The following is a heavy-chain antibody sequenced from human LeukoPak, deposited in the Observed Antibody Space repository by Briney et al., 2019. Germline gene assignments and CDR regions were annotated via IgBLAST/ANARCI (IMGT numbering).Heavy chain of an antibody. D-gene: IGHD6-13*01. CDR2: INHSGST. V-gene: IGHV4-34*01. J-gene: IGHJ6*03. CDR1: GGSFSGYY. CDR3: ARGQALAAAGTSSPYYYMDV. Sequence: SETLSLTCAVYGGSFSGYYWSWIRQPPGKGLEWIGEINHSGSTNYNPSLKSLVTISVDTSKNQFSLKLSSVTAADTAVYYCARGQALAAAGTSSPYYYMDVWGKGTTVTVSS.